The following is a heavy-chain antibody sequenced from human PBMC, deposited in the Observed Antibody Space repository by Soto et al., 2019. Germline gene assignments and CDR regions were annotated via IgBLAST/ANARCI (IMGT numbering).Heavy chain of an antibody. V-gene: IGHV1-8*01. D-gene: IGHD2-15*01. CDR3: ARGRKRGYCSGGSCYMERYFDY. CDR2: MNPNGGNT. CDR1: GYTFTSYD. J-gene: IGHJ4*02. Sequence: QVQLVQSGAEVKKPGASVKVSCKASGYTFTSYDINWVRQATGQGLEWMGWMNPNGGNTGYAQKFQGRVTMTRNTSISTAYMELSSLRSEDTAVYYCARGRKRGYCSGGSCYMERYFDYWGQGTLVTVSS.